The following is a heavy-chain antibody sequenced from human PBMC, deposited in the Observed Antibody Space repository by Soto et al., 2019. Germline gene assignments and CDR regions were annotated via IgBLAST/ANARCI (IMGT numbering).Heavy chain of an antibody. CDR3: AKEGNNDY. CDR1: GFTFSSYG. D-gene: IGHD4-4*01. Sequence: QVQLVESGGGVVQPGRSLRLSCAASGFTFSSYGMHWVRQAPGKGLEWVAVISYDGSKKYYADSVKGRFTISRDNSKNTLYLQMNSLRAEDTAVYYCAKEGNNDYWGQGTLVTVSS. J-gene: IGHJ4*02. V-gene: IGHV3-30*18. CDR2: ISYDGSKK.